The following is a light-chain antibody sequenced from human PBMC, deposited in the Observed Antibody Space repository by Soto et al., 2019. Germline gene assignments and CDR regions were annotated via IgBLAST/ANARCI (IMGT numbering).Light chain of an antibody. V-gene: IGKV3-20*01. Sequence: EIVLTQSPGTLSLSPGERATLSCRASQSVTSSYLAWYQQKPGQAPRLLIYGASSRATGIPDRISGSGSGTDFTLTISRLEPQDFAMYYCHQYGSAPLTFGGGTKVEIK. CDR3: HQYGSAPLT. CDR2: GAS. CDR1: QSVTSSY. J-gene: IGKJ4*01.